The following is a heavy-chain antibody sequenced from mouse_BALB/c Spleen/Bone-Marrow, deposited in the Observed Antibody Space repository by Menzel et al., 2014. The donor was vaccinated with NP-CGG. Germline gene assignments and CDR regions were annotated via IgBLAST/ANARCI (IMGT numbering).Heavy chain of an antibody. CDR1: GFTFSRYG. D-gene: IGHD2-10*01. Sequence: EVMLVESGGGLVQFGGSLKLSCAASGFTFSRYGMSWVRPTPDKRLELVAIINSDGGSTYYPDSVKGRFTISRDNAKNTLYLQMSSLKSEDTAMYYCARAYYWGQGTLVTVSA. CDR2: INSDGGST. CDR3: ARAYY. J-gene: IGHJ3*01. V-gene: IGHV5-6-3*01.